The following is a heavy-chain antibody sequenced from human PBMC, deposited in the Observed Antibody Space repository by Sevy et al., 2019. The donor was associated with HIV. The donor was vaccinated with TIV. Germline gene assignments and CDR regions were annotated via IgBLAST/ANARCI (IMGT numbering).Heavy chain of an antibody. CDR2: SSWNSGSR. V-gene: IGHV3-9*01. J-gene: IGHJ5*01. Sequence: GGPLRLSCVASGFTFDDYAMHWVRQAPGKGPEWVSGSSWNSGSRGYAESVKGRFTISRDNAKNSLYLQMNSLRVEDTALYYCAKGIGYSNGWYSWFDSWGQGTLVTVSS. D-gene: IGHD6-19*01. CDR1: GFTFDDYA. CDR3: AKGIGYSNGWYSWFDS.